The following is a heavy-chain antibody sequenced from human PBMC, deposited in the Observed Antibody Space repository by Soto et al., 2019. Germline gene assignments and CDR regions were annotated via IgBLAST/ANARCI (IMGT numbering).Heavy chain of an antibody. CDR1: GDSVSSNSAA. CDR2: TYYRSRWYN. CDR3: AGTTSLQWYYMDV. V-gene: IGHV6-1*01. D-gene: IGHD1-7*01. J-gene: IGHJ6*03. Sequence: PSQTLSLTCAISGDSVSSNSAAWNWIRQSPSRGLEWLGRTYYRSRWYNDYTVSVKSRITVNPDTSKNKFSLHLNFVTPEDTALYYCAGTTSLQWYYMDVWDKGTTVTVSS.